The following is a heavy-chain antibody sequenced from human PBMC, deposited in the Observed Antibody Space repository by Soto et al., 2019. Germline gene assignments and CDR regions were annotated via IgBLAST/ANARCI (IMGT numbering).Heavy chain of an antibody. Sequence: QVQLVQSGAEVKKPGASVKVSCKASGYTFTGYYMHWVRQAPGQGLEWMGWINPNRGGTNYAQKFQGRVTMTRDTSISTAYMELSRLRSDDTAVYYCARQPAAVYGMDVWGQGTTVTVSS. CDR3: ARQPAAVYGMDV. J-gene: IGHJ6*02. V-gene: IGHV1-2*02. D-gene: IGHD6-13*01. CDR2: INPNRGGT. CDR1: GYTFTGYY.